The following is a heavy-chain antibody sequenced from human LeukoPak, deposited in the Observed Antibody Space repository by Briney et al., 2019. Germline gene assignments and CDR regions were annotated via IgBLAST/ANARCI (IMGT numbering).Heavy chain of an antibody. Sequence: PGGSLRLSCAASGFIFDNYAVGWVRQAPGKGLEWVANINPGGNEIRSVDSVKGRSIISRDNAKNSLDLQMSSLRVEDTAVYYCMCWGTDNHWGQGILVTVSS. CDR3: MCWGTDNH. J-gene: IGHJ4*02. CDR1: GFIFDNYA. V-gene: IGHV3-7*01. CDR2: INPGGNEI. D-gene: IGHD7-27*01.